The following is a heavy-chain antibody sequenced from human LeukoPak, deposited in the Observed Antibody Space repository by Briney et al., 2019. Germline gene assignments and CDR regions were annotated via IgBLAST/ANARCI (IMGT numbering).Heavy chain of an antibody. D-gene: IGHD3-10*01. Sequence: GSLRLSCAASGFTFSSYAMSWVRQAPGKGLEWVANIKQDGNEKYYVDSVKGRFTISRDNAKNSLYLQMNSLRAEDTAVYYCAREYFYGSGSYYNGYWGQGALVTVSS. CDR3: AREYFYGSGSYYNGY. CDR1: GFTFSSYA. V-gene: IGHV3-7*04. CDR2: IKQDGNEK. J-gene: IGHJ4*02.